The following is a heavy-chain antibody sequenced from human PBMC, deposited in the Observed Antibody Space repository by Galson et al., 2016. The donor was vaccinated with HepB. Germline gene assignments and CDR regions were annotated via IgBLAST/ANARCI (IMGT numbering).Heavy chain of an antibody. J-gene: IGHJ6*02. CDR2: IYHNGAT. CDR1: GASISSSNW. CDR3: ARTPDYYYSMDV. Sequence: SETLSLTCTVSGASISSSNWWSWVRQPPGRGLEWIGEIYHNGATNYNSSLKSRVTISGDKSKNHISLELTSVTAADTAVYYCARTPDYYYSMDVWGQGTTVTVSS. V-gene: IGHV4-4*02.